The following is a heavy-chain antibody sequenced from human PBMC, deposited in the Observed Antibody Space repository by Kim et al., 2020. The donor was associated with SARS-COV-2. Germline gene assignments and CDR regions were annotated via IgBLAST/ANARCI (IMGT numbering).Heavy chain of an antibody. CDR2: IYYSGST. J-gene: IGHJ6*02. CDR3: ARGYYYGSGSSWYYGMDV. CDR1: GGSVSSASYY. D-gene: IGHD3-10*01. Sequence: SETLSLTCTVSGGSVSSASYYWSWIRQPPGKGLEWIGYIYYSGSTNCNPSLKSRVTISVDTSKNQFSLKLTSVTAADTAVYYCARGYYYGSGSSWYYGMDVWGQGTTVTVSS. V-gene: IGHV4-61*01.